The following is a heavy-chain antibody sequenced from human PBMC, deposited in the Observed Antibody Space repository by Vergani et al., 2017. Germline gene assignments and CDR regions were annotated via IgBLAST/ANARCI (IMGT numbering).Heavy chain of an antibody. Sequence: QLQLQESGPGLVKPSETLSLTCTVSGGSISSSSYYWGWIRQPPGKGLEWIGSIYYSGSTYYKPSLKSRVTISVDTSKNQFSRKLSSVTAADTAVYYCARLDYSSSWYFDYWGQGTLVTVSS. CDR3: ARLDYSSSWYFDY. V-gene: IGHV4-39*01. CDR2: IYYSGST. CDR1: GGSISSSSYY. D-gene: IGHD6-13*01. J-gene: IGHJ4*02.